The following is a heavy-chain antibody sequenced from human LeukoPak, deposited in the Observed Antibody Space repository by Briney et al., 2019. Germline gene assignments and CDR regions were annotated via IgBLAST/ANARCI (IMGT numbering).Heavy chain of an antibody. CDR1: GFSFDDYV. J-gene: IGHJ6*02. D-gene: IGHD3-10*01. CDR2: ISWNSSSI. V-gene: IGHV3-9*01. Sequence: GGSLRLSCAASGFSFDDYVMHWVQQAPPRGLEWVSGISWNSSSIGYADSVKGRFTTSRDNAKNSLYLQMNSRRAEDTGLYYCAKDSRGLGSRYYGMDVWGQGTTVTVSS. CDR3: AKDSRGLGSRYYGMDV.